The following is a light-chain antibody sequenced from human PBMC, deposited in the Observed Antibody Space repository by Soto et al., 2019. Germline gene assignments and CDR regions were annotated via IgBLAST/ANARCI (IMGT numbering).Light chain of an antibody. CDR3: SSFAGRNNLL. CDR2: EVN. CDR1: SSDVGGYKY. V-gene: IGLV2-8*01. Sequence: QSALTQPPSASGSPGQSVTISCTGTSSDVGGYKYVSWYQQHPGKAPKLMIYEVNKRSSGVPDRFSGSKSGNTASLTVSGLQAEDEADYYCSSFAGRNNLLFGGGTKLTV. J-gene: IGLJ2*01.